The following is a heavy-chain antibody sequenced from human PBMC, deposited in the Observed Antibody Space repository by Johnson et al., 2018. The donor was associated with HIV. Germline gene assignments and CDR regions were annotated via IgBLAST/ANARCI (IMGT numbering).Heavy chain of an antibody. CDR2: ISSGADT. J-gene: IGHJ3*02. Sequence: VQLVESGGGLVQPGGSLRLSCAASGITVSSNYMTWVRRAPGKGLEWVSVISSGADTWYAGSVTGRFTISRDNSKNTLYLQMNSLRAEDTAVYYCAKEGLRSSLRSGDAFDIWGHGTLVTVSS. CDR1: GITVSSNY. D-gene: IGHD6-6*01. CDR3: AKEGLRSSLRSGDAFDI. V-gene: IGHV3-66*01.